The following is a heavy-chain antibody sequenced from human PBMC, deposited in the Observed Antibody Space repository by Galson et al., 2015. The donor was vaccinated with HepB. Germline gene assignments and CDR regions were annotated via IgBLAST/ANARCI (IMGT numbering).Heavy chain of an antibody. D-gene: IGHD6-13*01. J-gene: IGHJ4*02. CDR2: ISGSGGST. V-gene: IGHV3-23*01. CDR1: GFTFSSYA. CDR3: AKDQLVGYARIAAAGNDY. Sequence: SLRLSCAASGFTFSSYAMSWVRQAPGKGLEWVSAISGSGGSTYYADSVKGRFTISRDNSKNTLYLQMNSLRAEDTAVYYCAKDQLVGYARIAAAGNDYWGQGTLVTVSS.